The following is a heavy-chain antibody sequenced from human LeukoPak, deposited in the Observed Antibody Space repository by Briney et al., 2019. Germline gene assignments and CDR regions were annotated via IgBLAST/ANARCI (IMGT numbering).Heavy chain of an antibody. V-gene: IGHV3-23*01. J-gene: IGHJ3*02. CDR3: AKDLRPRNEYCSGGSCYSFCDAFDI. CDR2: ISGSGGST. Sequence: PGGSLRLSCAASGFTFSSYAMSWVRQAPGKGLEWVSAISGSGGSTYYADSVKGRFTISRDNSKNTLYLQMNSLRAEDTAVYYCAKDLRPRNEYCSGGSCYSFCDAFDIWGQGTMVTVSS. CDR1: GFTFSSYA. D-gene: IGHD2-15*01.